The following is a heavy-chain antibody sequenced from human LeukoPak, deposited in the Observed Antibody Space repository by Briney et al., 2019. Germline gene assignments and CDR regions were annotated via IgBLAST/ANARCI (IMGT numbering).Heavy chain of an antibody. CDR2: IYHYSGST. V-gene: IGHV4-31*03. CDR1: GGSINSGGYY. CDR3: AVYFGGFFDSRPYAFDL. D-gene: IGHD3-16*01. Sequence: SQTLSLTCTVSGGSINSGGYYWSWIRQHPGKGLEWIGYIYHYSGSTDYNPSLKSRVLISGDTSKNQFFLRLTSVTPADTAVYFCAVYFGGFFDSRPYAFDLWGQGRLVTVSS. J-gene: IGHJ3*01.